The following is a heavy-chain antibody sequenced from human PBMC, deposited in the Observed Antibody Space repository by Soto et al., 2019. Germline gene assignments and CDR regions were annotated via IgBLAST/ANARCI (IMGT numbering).Heavy chain of an antibody. Sequence: NPSETLSLTCTLSGGSISSDGYYWSWIRQHPGKGLEWIGYIYYSGTTYYSPSLKSRATISIDTSKKQFSLKLSSVTAADTAVYYCARDYSASAFDIWGQGRMVTVSS. CDR2: IYYSGTT. V-gene: IGHV4-31*03. J-gene: IGHJ3*02. CDR3: ARDYSASAFDI. D-gene: IGHD4-4*01. CDR1: GGSISSDGYY.